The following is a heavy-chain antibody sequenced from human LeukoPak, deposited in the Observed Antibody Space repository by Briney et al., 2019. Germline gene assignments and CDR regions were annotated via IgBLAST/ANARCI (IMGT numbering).Heavy chain of an antibody. J-gene: IGHJ5*02. V-gene: IGHV3-23*01. CDR2: ISDSGGST. CDR1: GFTFSNYD. CDR3: AKDLSRAVAADWFDP. D-gene: IGHD6-19*01. Sequence: GGSLRLSCAASGFTFSNYDMSWVRQAPGKGLEWVSSISDSGGSTYYADSMKGRFTISRDNSKNTLHLQMTNLRAADTAVYYCAKDLSRAVAADWFDPWDQGSLVTVSS.